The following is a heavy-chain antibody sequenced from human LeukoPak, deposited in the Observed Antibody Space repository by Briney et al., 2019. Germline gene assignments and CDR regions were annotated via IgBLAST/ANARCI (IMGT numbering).Heavy chain of an antibody. CDR3: APPPSEGITMVREYYYYGMDV. V-gene: IGHV3-30*02. D-gene: IGHD3-10*01. J-gene: IGHJ6*02. CDR1: GFTFSSYG. CDR2: IRYDGSNK. Sequence: GGSLRLSCAASGFTFSSYGTHWVRQAPGKGLEWVAFIRYDGSNKYYADSVKGRFTISRDNSKNTLYLQMNSLRAEDTAVYYCAPPPSEGITMVREYYYYGMDVWGQGTTVTVSS.